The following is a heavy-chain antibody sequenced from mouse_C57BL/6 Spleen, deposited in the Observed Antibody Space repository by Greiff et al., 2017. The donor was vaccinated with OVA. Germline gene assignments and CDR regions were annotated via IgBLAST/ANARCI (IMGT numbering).Heavy chain of an antibody. Sequence: EVQVVESGGGLVQPGGSLKLSCAASGFTFSDYGMHWVRQAPEKGLEWVAYISSGSSTIYYADTVKGRFTISRDNAKNTLFLQMTSLRSEDTAIYYCARDPYDYLYYFDYWGQGTTLSVSS. J-gene: IGHJ2*01. CDR1: GFTFSDYG. CDR2: ISSGSSTI. CDR3: ARDPYDYLYYFDY. V-gene: IGHV5-17*01. D-gene: IGHD2-4*01.